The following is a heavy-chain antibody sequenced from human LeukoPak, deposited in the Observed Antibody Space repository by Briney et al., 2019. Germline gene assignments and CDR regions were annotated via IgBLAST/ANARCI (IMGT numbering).Heavy chain of an antibody. V-gene: IGHV4-59*01. CDR2: IYYSGST. CDR1: GGSISSYY. D-gene: IGHD3-10*01. Sequence: SGTLSLTCTVSGGSISSYYWSWIRQPPGKGLELIGYIYYSGSTNYNPSLKSRVTISVDTSKNQFSLKLSSVTAADTAVYYCARVPVRYGSGSYYNPYYFDYWGQGTLVTVSS. CDR3: ARVPVRYGSGSYYNPYYFDY. J-gene: IGHJ4*02.